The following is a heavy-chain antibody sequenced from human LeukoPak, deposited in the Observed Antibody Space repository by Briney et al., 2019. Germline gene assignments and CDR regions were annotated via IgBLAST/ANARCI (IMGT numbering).Heavy chain of an antibody. J-gene: IGHJ4*02. D-gene: IGHD3-22*01. V-gene: IGHV4-39*01. CDR2: IYYSGST. CDR1: GGSISSSSYY. Sequence: SETLSLTCTVSGGSISSSSYYWGWIRQPPGKGLEWIGSIYYSGSTYYNPSLKSRVTISVDTSKNQFSLKLSSVTAADTAVYYCARGRYYDSSGRPYYFDYWGQGTLVTVSS. CDR3: ARGRYYDSSGRPYYFDY.